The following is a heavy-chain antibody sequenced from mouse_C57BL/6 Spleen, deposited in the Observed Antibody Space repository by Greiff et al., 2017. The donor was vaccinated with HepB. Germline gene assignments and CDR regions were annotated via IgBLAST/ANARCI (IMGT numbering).Heavy chain of an antibody. Sequence: VQLQQSGPELVKPGASVKIPCKASGYTFTDYNMDWVKQSHGKSLEWIGEINPNNGGTIYNQKFKGKATLTVDKSSSTAYMELRSLTSEDTAVYYCARWVTTVVPYWYFDVWGTGTTVTVSS. J-gene: IGHJ1*03. CDR3: ARWVTTVVPYWYFDV. V-gene: IGHV1-18*01. D-gene: IGHD1-1*01. CDR2: INPNNGGT. CDR1: GYTFTDYN.